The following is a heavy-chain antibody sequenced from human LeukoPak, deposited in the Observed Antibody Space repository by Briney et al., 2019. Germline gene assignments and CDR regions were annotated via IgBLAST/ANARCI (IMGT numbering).Heavy chain of an antibody. CDR1: GGTFSSYA. D-gene: IGHD3-10*01. Sequence: SVKVSCKASGGTFSSYAISWVRQAPGQGLEWMGGIIPIFGTANYAQKFQGRATITADKSTSTAYMELSSLRSEDTAVYYCASNLITMVRGAQRTYAFDIWGQGTMVTVSS. V-gene: IGHV1-69*06. CDR2: IIPIFGTA. J-gene: IGHJ3*02. CDR3: ASNLITMVRGAQRTYAFDI.